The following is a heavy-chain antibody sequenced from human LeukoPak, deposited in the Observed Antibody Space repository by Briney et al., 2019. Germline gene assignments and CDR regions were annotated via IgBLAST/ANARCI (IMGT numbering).Heavy chain of an antibody. CDR1: GFTFSSYE. CDR3: ASTHYYDSSGSFDY. V-gene: IGHV3-48*03. Sequence: GGSLRLSCAASGFTFSSYEMNWVRQAPGKGPEWVSYISSSGSTIYYADSVKGRFTISRDNAKNSLYLQMNSLRAEDTAVYYCASTHYYDSSGSFDYWGQGTLVTVSS. D-gene: IGHD3-22*01. CDR2: ISSSGSTI. J-gene: IGHJ4*02.